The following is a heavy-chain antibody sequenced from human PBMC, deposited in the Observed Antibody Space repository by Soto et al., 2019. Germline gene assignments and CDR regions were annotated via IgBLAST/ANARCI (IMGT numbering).Heavy chain of an antibody. V-gene: IGHV1-18*01. CDR3: ANGLPQAGGYYYYGMDV. CDR2: ISAYNGNT. Sequence: QVQLVQSGAEVKKPGASVKVSCKASGYTFTSYGISWVRQAPGQGLEWMGWISAYNGNTNYAQKLQGRVTMTTDTSTSTADMELRSLRSDDTAVYYCANGLPQAGGYYYYGMDVWGQGTTVTVSS. CDR1: GYTFTSYG. J-gene: IGHJ6*02. D-gene: IGHD1-26*01.